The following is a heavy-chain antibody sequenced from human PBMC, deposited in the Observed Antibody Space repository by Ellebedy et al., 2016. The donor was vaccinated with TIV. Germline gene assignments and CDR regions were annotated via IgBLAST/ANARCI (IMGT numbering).Heavy chain of an antibody. V-gene: IGHV3-7*01. D-gene: IGHD3-16*01. CDR3: ASPYRGRFDY. CDR1: GFTFTTFT. CDR2: IKQDGSEK. J-gene: IGHJ4*02. Sequence: GGSLRLSXAASGFTFTTFTMNWVRQAPGKGLEWVANIKQDGSEKYYVDSVRGRFTISRDNAKSSLYLQMNSLRAEDTAVYYCASPYRGRFDYWGPGTLVTVSS.